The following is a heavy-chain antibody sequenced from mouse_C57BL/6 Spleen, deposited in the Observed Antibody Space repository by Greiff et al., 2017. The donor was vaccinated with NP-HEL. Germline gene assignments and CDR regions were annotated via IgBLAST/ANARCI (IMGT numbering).Heavy chain of an antibody. Sequence: QVQLKQPGAELVMPGASVKLSCKASGYTFTSYWMHWVKQRPGQGLEWIGEIDPSDSYTNYNQKFKGKSTLTVDKSSSTAYMQLSSLTSEDSAVYYCARTPHGYYLFAYWGQGTLVTVSA. D-gene: IGHD2-3*01. CDR1: GYTFTSYW. V-gene: IGHV1-69*01. CDR2: IDPSDSYT. J-gene: IGHJ3*01. CDR3: ARTPHGYYLFAY.